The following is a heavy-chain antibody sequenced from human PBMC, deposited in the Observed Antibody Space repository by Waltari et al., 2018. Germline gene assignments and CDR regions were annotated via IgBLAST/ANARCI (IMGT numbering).Heavy chain of an antibody. V-gene: IGHV6-1*01. Sequence: QVQLQQSGPGLVKPSQTLPLTCAISGDSVASKSAAWNWIRQSPSRGLEWLGRTYYRSKSYNDYSVSVKSRLTINPATSTNQFSLQLNSVSPEDTAVYYCARGYNGYSSGWYGGVDVWGQGTTVTVSS. CDR1: GDSVASKSAA. CDR3: ARGYNGYSSGWYGGVDV. CDR2: TYYRSKSYN. J-gene: IGHJ6*02. D-gene: IGHD6-19*01.